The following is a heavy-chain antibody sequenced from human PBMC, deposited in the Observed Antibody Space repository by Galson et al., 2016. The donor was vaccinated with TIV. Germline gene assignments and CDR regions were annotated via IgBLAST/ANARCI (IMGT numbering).Heavy chain of an antibody. CDR2: INTNTGNP. Sequence: SVKVSCKASGYSFISYAINWVRQAPGQGLEWMGWINTNTGNPTYAQGFTGRFVFFLDTYVSMAYLQISSLKAEDTAVYYCTRSVAVAGTEYFQPWGQGTLVTVSS. D-gene: IGHD6-19*01. CDR3: TRSVAVAGTEYFQP. J-gene: IGHJ1*01. V-gene: IGHV7-4-1*04. CDR1: GYSFISYA.